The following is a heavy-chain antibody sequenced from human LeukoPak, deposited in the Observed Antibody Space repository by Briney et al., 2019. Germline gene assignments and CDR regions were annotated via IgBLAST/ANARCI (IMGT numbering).Heavy chain of an antibody. D-gene: IGHD6-19*01. J-gene: IGHJ4*02. V-gene: IGHV4-61*01. CDR2: IYYSGST. CDR1: GGSVSSGSYY. CDR3: ARPGSQWLVIDY. Sequence: PSETLSLTCTVSGGSVSSGSYYWSWIRQPPGKGLEWIGYIYYSGSTNYNPSLKSRVTISVDTSKNQFSLKLSSVTAADTAVYYCARPGSQWLVIDYWGQGTLVTVSS.